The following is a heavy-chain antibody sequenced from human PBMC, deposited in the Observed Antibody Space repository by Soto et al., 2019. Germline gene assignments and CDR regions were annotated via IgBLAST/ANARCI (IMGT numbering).Heavy chain of an antibody. CDR1: GFTFSTYS. CDR2: VSYDGTIE. CDR3: AKEGVSPRSYNGDFDC. J-gene: IGHJ4*01. V-gene: IGHV3-30*18. D-gene: IGHD2-15*01. Sequence: QVQLVESGGGLVQPGRSLRLSCAASGFTFSTYSMHWFRQAPGKGLEWVAVVSYDGTIEYYADYVKGRFTVSSNNSKNTLSLQMNGLGAEDSAVYECAKEGVSPRSYNGDFDCWCHGVRVTVSS.